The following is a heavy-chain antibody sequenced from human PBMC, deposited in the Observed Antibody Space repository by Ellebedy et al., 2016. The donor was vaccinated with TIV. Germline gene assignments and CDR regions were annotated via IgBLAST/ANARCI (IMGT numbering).Heavy chain of an antibody. CDR1: GFTFRSYW. D-gene: IGHD4-17*01. Sequence: GESLKISCAASGFTFRSYWMGWVRQAPGKGLRWVANIYQDGSQKYYVDSVQGRFTISRDNAKNSLYLQMNSLKVEDTAVYYCARRGSYGDYAVQINNWFDSWGQGTLVTVYS. CDR3: ARRGSYGDYAVQINNWFDS. CDR2: IYQDGSQK. V-gene: IGHV3-7*01. J-gene: IGHJ5*01.